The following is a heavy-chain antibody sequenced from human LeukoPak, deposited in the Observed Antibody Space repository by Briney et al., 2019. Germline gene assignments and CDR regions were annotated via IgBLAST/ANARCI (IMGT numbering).Heavy chain of an antibody. Sequence: GGSLRLSCAASGFTFSDYYMSWVRQAPGKGLEWVSVIYSGGSTYYADSVKGRFTISRDNSKNTLYLQMNSLRAEDTAVYYCARVGNYYYYMDVWGKGTTVTISS. D-gene: IGHD7-27*01. CDR2: IYSGGST. J-gene: IGHJ6*03. CDR1: GFTFSDYY. V-gene: IGHV3-66*01. CDR3: ARVGNYYYYMDV.